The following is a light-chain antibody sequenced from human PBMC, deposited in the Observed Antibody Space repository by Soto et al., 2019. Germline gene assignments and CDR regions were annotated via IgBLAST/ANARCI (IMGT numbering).Light chain of an antibody. CDR1: QSIRSC. V-gene: IGKV1-39*01. Sequence: DIQMTQSPSSLSASVGGSVTITCRARQSIRSCLNWYQQKPGKAPKLLIYAASSLQSGVPARFSGSGSGTDFTLTICSLQHEDFATYYCQQRYRTQITLGQGTRQEI. CDR3: QQRYRTQIT. J-gene: IGKJ5*01. CDR2: AAS.